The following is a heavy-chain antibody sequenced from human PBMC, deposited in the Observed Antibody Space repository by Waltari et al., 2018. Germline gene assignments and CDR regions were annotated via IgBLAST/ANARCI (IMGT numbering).Heavy chain of an antibody. V-gene: IGHV4-30-4*08. CDR3: ARAPTLTIFGVVSKKNPYFDY. J-gene: IGHJ4*02. CDR1: GGSISSGEYY. D-gene: IGHD3-3*01. CDR2: IYHRGST. Sequence: QVQLQESGPGLVKPSQTLSLTCTVSGGSISSGEYYWSWIRQHPGQGREWIGYIYHRGSTYYNPSLKSRVTISVDRSKNQFSLKLSSVTAADTAVYYCARAPTLTIFGVVSKKNPYFDYWGQGTLVTVSS.